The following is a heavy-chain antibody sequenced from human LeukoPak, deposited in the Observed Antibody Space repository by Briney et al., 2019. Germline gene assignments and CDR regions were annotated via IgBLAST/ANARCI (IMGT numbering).Heavy chain of an antibody. CDR3: ASLQNSAYCGGDCYSSPDY. CDR1: GGSIGSFY. D-gene: IGHD2-21*02. CDR2: IYSSGTT. Sequence: PSETLSLTCTVSGGSIGSFYWTWIRQPPGKGLEWIGYIYSSGTTNYNPSLKSRVTISVDTSKNQFSLKLSSVTAADTAVYYCASLQNSAYCGGDCYSSPDYWGQGTLVTVSS. V-gene: IGHV4-59*12. J-gene: IGHJ4*02.